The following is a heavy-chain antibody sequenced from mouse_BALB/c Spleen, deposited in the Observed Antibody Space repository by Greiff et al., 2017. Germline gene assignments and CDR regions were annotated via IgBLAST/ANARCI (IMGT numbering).Heavy chain of an antibody. CDR3: ARRGTMPVYFDY. V-gene: IGHV5-12-1*01. D-gene: IGHD1-1*02. CDR1: GFAFSSYD. CDR2: ISSGGGST. Sequence: EVKLIESGGGLVKPGGSLKLSCAASGFAFSSYDMSWVRQTPEKRLEWVAYISSGGGSTYYPDTVKGRFTISRDNAKNTLYLQMSSLKSEDTAMYYCARRGTMPVYFDYWGQGTTLTVSS. J-gene: IGHJ2*01.